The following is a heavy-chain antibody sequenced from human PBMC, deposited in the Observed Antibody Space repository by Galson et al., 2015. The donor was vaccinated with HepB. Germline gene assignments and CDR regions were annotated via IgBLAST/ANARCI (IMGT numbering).Heavy chain of an antibody. J-gene: IGHJ4*02. V-gene: IGHV2-5*02. Sequence: PALVKPTQTLTLTCTFSGFSLTTSGVGVGWIRQSPGKALEWVALIYWDGEKRYSPSLKRRLTITKDTSKNQVVLTMTDMHPVDTATYYCAHRPKYRSGWSGFVYWGQGTLVIVSS. CDR2: IYWDGEK. CDR1: GFSLTTSGVG. CDR3: AHRPKYRSGWSGFVY. D-gene: IGHD6-19*01.